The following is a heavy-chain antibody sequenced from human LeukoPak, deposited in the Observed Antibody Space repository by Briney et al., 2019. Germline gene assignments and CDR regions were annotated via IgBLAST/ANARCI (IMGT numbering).Heavy chain of an antibody. J-gene: IGHJ4*02. Sequence: SVKVSCKASGGTFSSYAISWVRQAPGQGLEWMGGIIPIFGTANYAQKFQGRVTMTRNTSISTAYMELSSLRSEDTAVYYCARDHGSGDFDYWGQGTLVTVSS. CDR3: ARDHGSGDFDY. V-gene: IGHV1-69*05. CDR2: IIPIFGTA. CDR1: GGTFSSYA. D-gene: IGHD3-10*01.